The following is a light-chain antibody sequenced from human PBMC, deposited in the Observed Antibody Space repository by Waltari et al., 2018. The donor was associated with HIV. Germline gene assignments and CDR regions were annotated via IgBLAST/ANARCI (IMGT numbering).Light chain of an antibody. CDR1: ASDIGDYNY. CDR3: SSYTRSTRTTAWL. J-gene: IGLJ2*01. Sequence: QSALTQPASVSGAPGQSITISCTGTASDIGDYNYVSWYQQHPGKAPKLVIYDVSNQPSGISTRFAGSKSGTTASLTISGLQAEDEAVYYCSSYTRSTRTTAWLFGGGTRLTVL. V-gene: IGLV2-14*03. CDR2: DVS.